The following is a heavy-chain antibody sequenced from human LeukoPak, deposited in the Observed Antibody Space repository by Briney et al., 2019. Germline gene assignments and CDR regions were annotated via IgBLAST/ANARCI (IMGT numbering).Heavy chain of an antibody. J-gene: IGHJ4*02. Sequence: GGSLRLSCAASGFTFSDYYMSWIRQAPGKGLEWVSYISSSGSTIYYADSVKGRFTISRDNAKNSLYLQMNSLRAEDTAVYYCATPSGGYCSGGSCHGYYFDYWGQGTLVTVSS. D-gene: IGHD2-15*01. CDR3: ATPSGGYCSGGSCHGYYFDY. CDR2: ISSSGSTI. CDR1: GFTFSDYY. V-gene: IGHV3-11*04.